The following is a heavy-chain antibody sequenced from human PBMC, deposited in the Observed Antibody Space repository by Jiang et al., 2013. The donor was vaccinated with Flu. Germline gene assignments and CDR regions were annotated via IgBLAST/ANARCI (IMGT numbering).Heavy chain of an antibody. CDR2: T. Sequence: TYYADSVKGRFTISRDNSKNTLYLQMNSLRAEDTAVYYCAKSRDGYNYFDYWGQGTLVTVSS. V-gene: IGHV3-53*01. J-gene: IGHJ4*02. CDR3: AKSRDGYNYFDY. D-gene: IGHD5-24*01.